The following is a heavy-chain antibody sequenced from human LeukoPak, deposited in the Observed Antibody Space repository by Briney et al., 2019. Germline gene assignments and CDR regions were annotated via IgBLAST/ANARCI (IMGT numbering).Heavy chain of an antibody. J-gene: IGHJ4*02. D-gene: IGHD6-19*01. V-gene: IGHV3-7*01. CDR1: GFIFSSYW. Sequence: GGSLRLSCAASGFIFSSYWMSWVRQAPGKGLEWVANIKQDGSEKYYVDSVKGRFTISRDNAKNSLYLQMNSLRAEDTAVYYCARFEQWLKYYFDYWGQGTLVTVSS. CDR2: IKQDGSEK. CDR3: ARFEQWLKYYFDY.